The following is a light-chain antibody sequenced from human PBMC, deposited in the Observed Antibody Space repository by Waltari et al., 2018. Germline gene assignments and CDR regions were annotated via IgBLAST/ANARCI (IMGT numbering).Light chain of an antibody. V-gene: IGKV1-12*01. CDR1: QDIRTW. Sequence: DIRTTQFPSSVSASVVDRVTITCRASQDIRTWLAWYQQKPGKAPRLLIYHASGLQSGVPSRFSGSGSGTDFTLTISSLQPEDFATYSCQQSGTFPPTFGPGTKVEI. CDR2: HAS. J-gene: IGKJ1*01. CDR3: QQSGTFPPT.